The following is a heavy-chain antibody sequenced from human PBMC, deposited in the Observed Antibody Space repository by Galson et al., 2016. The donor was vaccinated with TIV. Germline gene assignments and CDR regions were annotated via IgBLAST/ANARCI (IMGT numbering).Heavy chain of an antibody. CDR2: VSYEGSKQ. CDR1: GFIFNDHV. Sequence: SLRLSCAASGFIFNDHVTHWVRQAPGKGLVWVALVSYEGSKQLYAGSVQGRFTISRDNSKNMVFLQMNSLRPEDTAVYYCAKGPYNYYYMDVWGKGTTVTVSS. CDR3: AKGPYNYYYMDV. V-gene: IGHV3-30-3*01. J-gene: IGHJ6*03.